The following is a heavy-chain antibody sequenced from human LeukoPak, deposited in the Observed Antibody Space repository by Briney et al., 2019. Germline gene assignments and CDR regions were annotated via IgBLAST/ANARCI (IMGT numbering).Heavy chain of an antibody. Sequence: SETLSLTCTVSGGSISSYYWSWIRQPAGKGLEWIGRIYTSGSTNYNPSLKSRVTMSVDTSKNQFSLKLSSVTAADTAVYYCARPGSSWYVADAFDIWGQGTMVTVSS. CDR2: IYTSGST. V-gene: IGHV4-4*07. J-gene: IGHJ3*02. CDR1: GGSISSYY. D-gene: IGHD6-13*01. CDR3: ARPGSSWYVADAFDI.